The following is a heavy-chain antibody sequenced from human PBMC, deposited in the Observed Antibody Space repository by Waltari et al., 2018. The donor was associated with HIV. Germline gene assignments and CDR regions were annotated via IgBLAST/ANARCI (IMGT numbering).Heavy chain of an antibody. J-gene: IGHJ3*02. CDR2: IIPIFGTA. Sequence: QVQLVQSGAEVKKPGSSVKVSCKASGGTFSSYAISWVRQAPGQGLEWMGGIIPIFGTANHAQKFQGRVTITADESTSTAYMELSSLRSEDTAVYYCARAAPHQSWGSYAFDIWGQGTMVTVSS. CDR1: GGTFSSYA. D-gene: IGHD7-27*01. V-gene: IGHV1-69*12. CDR3: ARAAPHQSWGSYAFDI.